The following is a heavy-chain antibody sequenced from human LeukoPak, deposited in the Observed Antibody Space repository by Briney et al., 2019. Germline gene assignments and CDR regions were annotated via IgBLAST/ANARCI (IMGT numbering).Heavy chain of an antibody. J-gene: IGHJ4*02. CDR3: ASPAYYYDSSGPTYFDY. CDR1: GFTFSSYA. V-gene: IGHV3-64D*06. D-gene: IGHD3-22*01. Sequence: GGSLRLSCSASGFTFSSYAMHWVRQAPGKGLEYVSAISSNGGSTYYADSVKGRFTISRDNSKNTLYLQMSSLRAEDTAVYYCASPAYYYDSSGPTYFDYWGQGTLVTVSS. CDR2: ISSNGGST.